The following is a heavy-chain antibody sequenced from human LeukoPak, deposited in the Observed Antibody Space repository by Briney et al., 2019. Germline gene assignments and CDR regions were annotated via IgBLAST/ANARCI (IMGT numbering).Heavy chain of an antibody. Sequence: GGSLRLSCAASGFIFTNYFMSWVRQAPGKGLEWVASIKHDGSEKYYVDSVKGRFTISRDNAKNSLYLQMNSLRAEDTAVYYCGLSTLGELLFDYWGQGTLVTVSS. J-gene: IGHJ4*02. V-gene: IGHV3-7*01. CDR3: GLSTLGELLFDY. D-gene: IGHD3-10*01. CDR2: IKHDGSEK. CDR1: GFIFTNYF.